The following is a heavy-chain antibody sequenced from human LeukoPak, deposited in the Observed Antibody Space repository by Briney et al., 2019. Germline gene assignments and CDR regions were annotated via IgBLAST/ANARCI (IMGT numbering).Heavy chain of an antibody. D-gene: IGHD4-17*01. J-gene: IGHJ4*02. V-gene: IGHV3-7*04. CDR3: ARYGALDY. Sequence: GGSLRLSCAASGFTFSSYWMSWVRQAPGKGLQWVANINQDGSEKYYVDSVQGRFTTSRDNAKNSLYLQMKSLRTEDTAVYYCARYGALDYWGQGTLVTVSS. CDR2: INQDGSEK. CDR1: GFTFSSYW.